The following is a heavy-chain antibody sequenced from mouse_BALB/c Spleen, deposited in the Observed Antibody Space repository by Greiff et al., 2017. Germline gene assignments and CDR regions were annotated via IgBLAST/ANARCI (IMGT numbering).Heavy chain of an antibody. CDR2: IWGDGST. Sequence: VMVVESGPGLVAPSQSLSITCTVSGFSLTGYGVNWVRQPPGKGLEWLGMIWGDGSTDYNSALKSRLSISKDNSKSQVFLKMNSLQTDDTARYYCARAPVPGAMDYWGQGTSVTVSS. CDR1: GFSLTGYG. V-gene: IGHV2-6-7*01. J-gene: IGHJ4*01. CDR3: ARAPVPGAMDY. D-gene: IGHD5-1*01.